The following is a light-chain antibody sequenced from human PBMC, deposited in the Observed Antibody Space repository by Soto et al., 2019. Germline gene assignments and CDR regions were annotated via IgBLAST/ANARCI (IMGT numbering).Light chain of an antibody. CDR3: QQYNNWPPVT. Sequence: EIVMTQSPATLSVSPGERATLSCRASQSVSSNLAWYQQKPGQAPSLVIYGASTRATGIPARFSGSGSGTEFTLTISSLQSEDFAVYYCQQYNNWPPVTFGPGTKVDIK. J-gene: IGKJ3*01. V-gene: IGKV3-15*01. CDR1: QSVSSN. CDR2: GAS.